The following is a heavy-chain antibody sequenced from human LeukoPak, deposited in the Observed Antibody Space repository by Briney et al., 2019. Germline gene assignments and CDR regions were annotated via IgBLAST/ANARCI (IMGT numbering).Heavy chain of an antibody. V-gene: IGHV1-46*01. CDR2: INPSGDST. CDR1: GYSLTSYY. J-gene: IGHJ5*02. D-gene: IGHD2-2*01. Sequence: ASVKVSCKASGYSLTSYYMHWVRQAPGQGLEWMGIINPSGDSTSHAQKFQGRVTMTRDTSTSTVYMELSSLRSEDTAVYYCAREGASCSSTSCSRKYWFDPWGQGTLVTVSS. CDR3: AREGASCSSTSCSRKYWFDP.